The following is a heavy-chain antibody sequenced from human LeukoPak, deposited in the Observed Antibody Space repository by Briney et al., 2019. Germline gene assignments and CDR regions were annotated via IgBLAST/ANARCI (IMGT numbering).Heavy chain of an antibody. D-gene: IGHD5/OR15-5a*01. CDR1: GFTVSSNY. CDR2: IYSGGST. V-gene: IGHV3-66*01. CDR3: ARVYGTLRWFDP. Sequence: GGSLRLSCAASGFTVSSNYMSWVRQAPGKGLEWVSVIYSGGSTYYADSVKGRFTISRDNSKNTLYLQMNSLRAKDTAVYYCARVYGTLRWFDPWGQGTLVTVSS. J-gene: IGHJ5*02.